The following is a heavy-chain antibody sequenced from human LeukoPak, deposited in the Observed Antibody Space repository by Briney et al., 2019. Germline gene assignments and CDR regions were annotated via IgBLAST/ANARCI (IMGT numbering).Heavy chain of an antibody. CDR2: IWYDGSNK. CDR1: GFTFSSYG. CDR3: AKFPYYDILTGHFDY. J-gene: IGHJ4*02. V-gene: IGHV3-30*02. Sequence: PGGSLRLSCAASGFTFSSYGMHWVRQAPGKGLEWVAVIWYDGSNKYYADSVKGRFTISRDNSKNTLYLQMNSLRAEDTALYYCAKFPYYDILTGHFDYWGQGTLVTVSS. D-gene: IGHD3-9*01.